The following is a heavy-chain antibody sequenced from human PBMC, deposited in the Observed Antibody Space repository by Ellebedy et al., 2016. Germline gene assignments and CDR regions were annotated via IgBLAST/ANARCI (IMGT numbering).Heavy chain of an antibody. CDR1: GGSFSGYY. Sequence: SETLSLXCALYGGSFSGYYWSWIRQPPGKGLEWIGEINRIGSTNYNASLKSRITMSVDTAKNQFSLNLSSVTAADTAVYYCVRVVYVACMDVWGQGTTVTVSS. V-gene: IGHV4-34*01. D-gene: IGHD3-16*01. J-gene: IGHJ6*02. CDR2: INRIGST. CDR3: VRVVYVACMDV.